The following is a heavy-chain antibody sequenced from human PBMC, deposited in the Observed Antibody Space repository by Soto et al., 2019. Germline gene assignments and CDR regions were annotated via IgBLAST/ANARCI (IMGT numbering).Heavy chain of an antibody. V-gene: IGHV1-69*13. Sequence: GASVKVSCKASGGTFSSYAISWVRQAPGQGLEWMGGIIPIFGTANYAQKFQGRVTITADESTSTAYMELSSLRSEDTAVYYCAMQIVGASNNWFDPWGQGTLVTVSS. CDR3: AMQIVGASNNWFDP. CDR2: IIPIFGTA. D-gene: IGHD1-26*01. CDR1: GGTFSSYA. J-gene: IGHJ5*02.